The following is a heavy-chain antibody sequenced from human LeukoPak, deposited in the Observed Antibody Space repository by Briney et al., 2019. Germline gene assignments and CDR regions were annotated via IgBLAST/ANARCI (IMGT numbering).Heavy chain of an antibody. Sequence: SVKVCCKASGGTFSSYAISWVRQAPGQGLEWRGGIIPIFGTANYAQKFQGRVTITADKSTSTAYMELSSLRSEDTAVYYCARSSIIAAAGPYYFDYWGQGTLVTVSS. CDR2: IIPIFGTA. V-gene: IGHV1-69*06. D-gene: IGHD6-13*01. CDR3: ARSSIIAAAGPYYFDY. CDR1: GGTFSSYA. J-gene: IGHJ4*02.